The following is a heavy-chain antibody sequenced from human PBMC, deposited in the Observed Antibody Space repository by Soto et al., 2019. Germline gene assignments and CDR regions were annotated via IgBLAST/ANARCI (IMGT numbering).Heavy chain of an antibody. V-gene: IGHV1-69*04. CDR1: GGTFSTST. D-gene: IGHD5-12*01. Sequence: SVKVSCKAPGGTFSTSTFTWVRQAPGQELEWMGRGIPLPNVADYAQAFQGRLTITADRSTSTTYMELTSLTSKDTAVYYCARDSPIGSTVSGYDAIDSLGQGTLVTVSS. CDR3: ARDSPIGSTVSGYDAIDS. CDR2: GIPLPNVA. J-gene: IGHJ4*02.